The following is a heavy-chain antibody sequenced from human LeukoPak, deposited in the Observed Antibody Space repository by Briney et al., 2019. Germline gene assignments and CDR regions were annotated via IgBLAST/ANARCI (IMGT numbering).Heavy chain of an antibody. CDR1: GYTFNSYG. CDR3: ARDHGDVEMATITYFDY. V-gene: IGHV1-18*01. Sequence: ASVKVSCKASGYTFNSYGISWVRQAPGQGLEWMGWISAYNGHTNYAQKFQGRVTMTTDTSTSTAYMDLRSLRSDDTAVYYCARDHGDVEMATITYFDYWGQGTLVTVSS. CDR2: ISAYNGHT. J-gene: IGHJ4*02. D-gene: IGHD5-24*01.